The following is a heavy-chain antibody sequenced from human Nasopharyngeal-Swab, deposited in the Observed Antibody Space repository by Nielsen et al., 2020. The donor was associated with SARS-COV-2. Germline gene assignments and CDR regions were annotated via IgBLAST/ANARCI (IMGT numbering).Heavy chain of an antibody. CDR2: IYYSGST. D-gene: IGHD4-17*01. CDR1: GGSISSSSYY. Sequence: SETLSLTCTVSGGSISSSSYYWGWIRQPPGKGLEWIGSIYYSGSTYYNPSLKSRVTISVDTSKNQFSLKLSSVTAADTAVYYCARRDDYGDYYGRIDPWGQGILVTVSS. J-gene: IGHJ5*02. CDR3: ARRDDYGDYYGRIDP. V-gene: IGHV4-39*07.